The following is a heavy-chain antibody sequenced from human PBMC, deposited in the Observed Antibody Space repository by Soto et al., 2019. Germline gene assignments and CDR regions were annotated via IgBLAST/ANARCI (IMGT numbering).Heavy chain of an antibody. CDR1: GGSFSGYY. V-gene: IGHV4-34*01. D-gene: IGHD6-13*01. CDR2: INHSGST. CDR3: ARGEAAAGTGGFDY. Sequence: QVQLQQWGAGLLKPSETLSLTCAVYGGSFSGYYWSWIRQPPGMGLEWIGEINHSGSTNYNPSLKSRVTISVDTSKNQFSLKLSSVTAADTAVYYCARGEAAAGTGGFDYWGQGTLVTVSS. J-gene: IGHJ4*02.